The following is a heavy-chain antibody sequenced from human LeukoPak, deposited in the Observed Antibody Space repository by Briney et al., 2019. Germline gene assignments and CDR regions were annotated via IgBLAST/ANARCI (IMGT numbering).Heavy chain of an antibody. CDR2: IFTTRIT. J-gene: IGHJ5*02. CDR3: ARDIGQRVGSGWSTGDWFDP. D-gene: IGHD6-19*01. V-gene: IGHV4-4*07. CDR1: GGSLSSFY. Sequence: LSGALSLTCPVSGGSLSSFYWSWIRQPAGQGLEWIGRIFTTRITNYISSLMSQVTMSVDRCKNHFSLKLTSVTAADTAVYYCARDIGQRVGSGWSTGDWFDPWGQGTLVTVSS.